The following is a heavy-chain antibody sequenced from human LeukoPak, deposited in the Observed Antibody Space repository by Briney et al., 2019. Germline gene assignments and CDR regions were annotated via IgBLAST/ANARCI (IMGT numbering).Heavy chain of an antibody. V-gene: IGHV3-43*02. Sequence: PGGSLRLSCAASGFTFDDYAMHWVRQAPGKGLEWVSLISGDGGSTYYADSVKGRFTISRDNAKNSLYLQMNSLRAEDTAVYYCARAEAGGAFDIWGQGTMVTVSS. CDR2: ISGDGGST. CDR3: ARAEAGGAFDI. D-gene: IGHD1-26*01. CDR1: GFTFDDYA. J-gene: IGHJ3*02.